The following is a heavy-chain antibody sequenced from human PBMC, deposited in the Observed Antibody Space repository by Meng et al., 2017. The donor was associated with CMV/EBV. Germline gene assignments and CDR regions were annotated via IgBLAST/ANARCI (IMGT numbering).Heavy chain of an antibody. CDR3: ARGRGITVTTPFDY. CDR2: IIPILGIA. CDR1: GGTFSSYA. V-gene: IGHV1-69*10. J-gene: IGHJ4*02. Sequence: SVKVSCKASGGTFSSYAINWVRQAPGQGLEWMGGIIPILGIANYAQKFQGRVTITADKSTSTAYMELSSLRSEDTAVYYCARGRGITVTTPFDYWGQGTLVTVSS. D-gene: IGHD4-17*01.